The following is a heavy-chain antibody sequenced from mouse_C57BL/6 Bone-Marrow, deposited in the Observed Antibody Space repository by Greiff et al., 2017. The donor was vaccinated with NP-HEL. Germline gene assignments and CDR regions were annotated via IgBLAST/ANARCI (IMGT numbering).Heavy chain of an antibody. V-gene: IGHV5-17*01. CDR3: ARFGPYAMDY. CDR2: ISSGSSTM. J-gene: IGHJ4*01. Sequence: VQLQQSGGGLVKPGGSLKLSCAASGFTFSDYGMHWVRQAPEKGLEWVAYISSGSSTMYYADTVKGRFTISIDNAKNTLFLQMTSLRSEDTAVYYCARFGPYAMDYWGKGTSVPAAS. CDR1: GFTFSDYG.